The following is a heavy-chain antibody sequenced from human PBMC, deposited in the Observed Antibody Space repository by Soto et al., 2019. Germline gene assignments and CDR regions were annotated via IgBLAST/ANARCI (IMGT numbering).Heavy chain of an antibody. CDR2: IYNIWST. J-gene: IGHJ6*02. V-gene: IGHV4-30-4*01. Sequence: SETLSLTCTVSGGSISSGDYYWSWIRQPPGKNLERIGYIYNIWSTYYNPSLKSRVTISVDTSKNHFSLKLSSVTAADTAVYYCARASPVVTDVWGQGTTVTVSS. CDR3: ARASPVVTDV. D-gene: IGHD5-18*01. CDR1: GGSISSGDYY.